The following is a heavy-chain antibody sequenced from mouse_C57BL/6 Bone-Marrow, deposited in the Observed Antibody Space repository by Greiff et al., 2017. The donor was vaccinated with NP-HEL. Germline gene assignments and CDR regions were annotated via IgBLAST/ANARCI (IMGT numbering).Heavy chain of an antibody. V-gene: IGHV1-52*01. D-gene: IGHD2-4*01. J-gene: IGHJ3*01. CDR2: IDPSDSET. Sequence: QVQLQQSGAELVRPGSSVKLSCKASGYTFTSYWMHWVKQRPIQGLEWIGNIDPSDSETHYNQKFKDKATLTVDKSSSTAYMQLSSLTSEDSAVYYCARKDDYDVGWFAYWGQGTLVTVSA. CDR3: ARKDDYDVGWFAY. CDR1: GYTFTSYW.